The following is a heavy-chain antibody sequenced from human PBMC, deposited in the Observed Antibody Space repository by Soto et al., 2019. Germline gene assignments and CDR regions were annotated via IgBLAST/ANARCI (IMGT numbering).Heavy chain of an antibody. Sequence: QVQLVQSGTEVKKPGSSVKVSCKASGGTFISYTFNWVRQAPGQGLEWMGEILPIFGTTNYAQKFQGRVAFTADAATATDYMELSSLRSEDTALYFGASRGGHDALDLWGLGTMITVSS. J-gene: IGHJ3*01. CDR3: ASRGGHDALDL. D-gene: IGHD5-12*01. V-gene: IGHV1-69*01. CDR2: ILPIFGTT. CDR1: GGTFISYT.